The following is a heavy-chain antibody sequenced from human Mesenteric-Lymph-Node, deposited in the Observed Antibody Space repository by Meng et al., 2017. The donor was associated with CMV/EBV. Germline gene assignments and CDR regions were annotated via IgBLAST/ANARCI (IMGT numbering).Heavy chain of an antibody. CDR1: RFSFNSFW. V-gene: IGHV3-74*01. CDR3: ARGGGYDSFDY. D-gene: IGHD5-12*01. CDR2: INSDGSST. J-gene: IGHJ4*02. Sequence: LSFSCSRFSFNSFWVHWVRQAPGKGLVWVSRINSDGSSTTYADSVKGRFTISRDNAKNTLYLQMNSLRPEDTAVYYCARGGGYDSFDYWGQGTLVTVSS.